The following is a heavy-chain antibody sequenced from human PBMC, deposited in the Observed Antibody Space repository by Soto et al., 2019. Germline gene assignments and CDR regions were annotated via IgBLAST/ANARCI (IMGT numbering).Heavy chain of an antibody. CDR1: GGSIGSSNW. J-gene: IGHJ4*02. D-gene: IGHD4-17*01. CDR3: ATIDYGDLEHGGDYFDY. V-gene: IGHV4-4*02. Sequence: QVQLQESGPGLVKPSGTLSLTCAVSGGSIGSSNWWSWVRQPPGKGLQWIGEIYHSGRTKYNPSLKCRVTLSVDKYKNQFSMKLSSVTAADTAVYYCATIDYGDLEHGGDYFDYWGQGTLVTVSS. CDR2: IYHSGRT.